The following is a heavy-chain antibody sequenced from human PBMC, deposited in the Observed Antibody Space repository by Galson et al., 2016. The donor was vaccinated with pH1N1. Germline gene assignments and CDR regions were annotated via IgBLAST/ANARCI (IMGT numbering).Heavy chain of an antibody. V-gene: IGHV1-8*02. Sequence: SVKVSCKASGYTFISYDINWVRQATGQGLEWMGWMNANSGNTGYAQKFQGRVTMTRNPSISTAYMELSSLRSEDTAVYYCARGLAVAGTFDSDSGGQGTLLPVSS. CDR1: GYTFISYD. D-gene: IGHD6-19*01. CDR3: ARGLAVAGTFDSDS. CDR2: MNANSGNT. J-gene: IGHJ4*02.